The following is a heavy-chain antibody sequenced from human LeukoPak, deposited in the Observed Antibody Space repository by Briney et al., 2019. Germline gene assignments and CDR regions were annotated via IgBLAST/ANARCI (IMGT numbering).Heavy chain of an antibody. D-gene: IGHD2-2*01. J-gene: IGHJ4*02. V-gene: IGHV4-39*07. CDR2: IYYSGST. CDR3: ARGCSSTSCYHPDY. Sequence: PSQTLSLTCTVSGGSISSSSYYWGWIRQPPGKGLEWIGSIYYSGSTYYNPSLKSRVTISVDTSKNQFSLKLSSVTAADTAVYYCARGCSSTSCYHPDYWGQGTLVTVSS. CDR1: GGSISSSSYY.